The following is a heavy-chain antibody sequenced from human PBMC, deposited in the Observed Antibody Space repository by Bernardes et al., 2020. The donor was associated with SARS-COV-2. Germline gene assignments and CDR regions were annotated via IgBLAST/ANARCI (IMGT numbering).Heavy chain of an antibody. J-gene: IGHJ4*02. CDR2: INHSGST. CDR1: GGSFSGYY. D-gene: IGHD5-18*01. CDR3: ASGYSYGYDY. Sequence: SETLSLTCAVYGGSFSGYYWSWIRQPPGKGLEWIGEINHSGSTNYNPSLKSRVTISVDTSKNQFSLKLSSVTAADTAVYYCASGYSYGYDYWGQGTLVTVSS. V-gene: IGHV4-34*01.